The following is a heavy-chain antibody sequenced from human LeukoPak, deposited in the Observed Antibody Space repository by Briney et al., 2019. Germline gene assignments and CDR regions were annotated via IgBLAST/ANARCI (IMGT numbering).Heavy chain of an antibody. CDR3: ARGQHWRVESHAFDI. CDR2: ISYDGCYM. V-gene: IGHV3-30*04. J-gene: IGHJ3*02. CDR1: GFIFSSYD. D-gene: IGHD3-3*01. Sequence: GRSLRLSCVASGFIFSSYDMQWVRQARGKGLEGVAVISYDGCYMFCADCVEGRFTISRDNSKNTLYVQMNRLRAGDAGVYYCARGQHWRVESHAFDIWRQGTRVTVSS.